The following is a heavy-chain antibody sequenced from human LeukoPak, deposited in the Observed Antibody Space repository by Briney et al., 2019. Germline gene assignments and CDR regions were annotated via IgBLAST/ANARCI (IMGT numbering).Heavy chain of an antibody. J-gene: IGHJ6*03. V-gene: IGHV1-8*03. CDR3: ARGVPAAIGSRGGDFNYYYYMDV. CDR2: MNPRNGNT. CDR1: GYNFTSYD. D-gene: IGHD2-2*01. Sequence: GASVKVSCKASGYNFTSYDINWVRQATGRGLEWMGWMNPRNGNTGYAQNLQGRVTITRNTSMTTAYMELSSLRSEDTALYYCARGVPAAIGSRGGDFNYYYYMDVWGKGTTVTVSS.